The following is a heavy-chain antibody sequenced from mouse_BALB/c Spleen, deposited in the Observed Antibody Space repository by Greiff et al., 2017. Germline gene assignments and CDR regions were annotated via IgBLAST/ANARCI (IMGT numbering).Heavy chain of an antibody. CDR3: TREGITTATIAMDY. CDR1: GYTFTDYE. J-gene: IGHJ4*01. V-gene: IGHV1-15*01. Sequence: QVQLQQSGAELVRPGASVTLSCKASGYTFTDYEMHWVKQTPVHGLEWIGAIDPETGGTAYNQKFKGKATLTADKSSSTAYMELRSLTSEDSAVYYCTREGITTATIAMDYWGQGTSVTVSS. CDR2: IDPETGGT. D-gene: IGHD1-2*01.